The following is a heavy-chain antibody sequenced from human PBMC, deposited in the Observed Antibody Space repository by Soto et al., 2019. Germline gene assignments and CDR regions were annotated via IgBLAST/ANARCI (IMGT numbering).Heavy chain of an antibody. J-gene: IGHJ6*02. V-gene: IGHV1-2*02. CDR3: ARDIVVVPAAIPIRYYYGMDV. CDR1: GYRFTGYG. CDR2: INPKSGAT. Sequence: ASVKVSCKASGYRFTGYGLHWVRPAPGQGLQWMGWINPKSGATDYAQKVQGRVTMTREMSTNTAYLELRSLRSDDTAVYYCARDIVVVPAAIPIRYYYGMDVWGQGTTVTVS. D-gene: IGHD2-2*01.